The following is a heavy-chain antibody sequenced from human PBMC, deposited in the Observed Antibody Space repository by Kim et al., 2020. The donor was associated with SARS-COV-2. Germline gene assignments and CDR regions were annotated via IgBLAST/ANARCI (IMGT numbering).Heavy chain of an antibody. CDR1: GGSFSGYY. V-gene: IGHV4-34*01. J-gene: IGHJ4*01. CDR2: INHSGST. Sequence: SETLSLTCAVYGGSFSGYYWSWIRQPPGKGLEWIGEINHSGSTNYNPSLKSRVTISVDTSKNQFSLKLSSVTAADTAVYYCARLSWSTIVVVPDAHSID. D-gene: IGHD2-2*01. CDR3: ARLSWSTIVVVPDAHSID.